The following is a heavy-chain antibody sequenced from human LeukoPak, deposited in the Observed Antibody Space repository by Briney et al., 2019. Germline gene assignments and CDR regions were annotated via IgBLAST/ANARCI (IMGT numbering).Heavy chain of an antibody. CDR2: ISVSGNT. J-gene: IGHJ5*02. D-gene: IGHD1-26*01. CDR3: ARGNSGSYSQDWFDP. V-gene: IGHV3-23*01. Sequence: QSGGSLRLSCAASGFTLSSYAMSWVRQAPGKGLEWVSAISVSGNTYHADSVKGRFTISRDNAKNSLYLQMNSLRDDDMALYYCARGNSGSYSQDWFDPWGQGTLVTVSS. CDR1: GFTLSSYA.